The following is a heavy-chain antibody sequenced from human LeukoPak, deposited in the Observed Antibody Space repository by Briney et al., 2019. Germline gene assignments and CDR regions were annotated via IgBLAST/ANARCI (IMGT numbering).Heavy chain of an antibody. CDR1: GLTFSSYG. D-gene: IGHD3-10*01. J-gene: IGHJ3*02. CDR2: ISGSGDST. Sequence: PGGSLRLSCAASGLTFSSYGMNWVRQAPGKGLEWVSAISGSGDSTYHVDSVRGRFTVSRDNSKNTLYLQMKSLSAEDTAVYYCAKVTGSGSYLADAFDIWGHGTVVTVSS. V-gene: IGHV3-23*01. CDR3: AKVTGSGSYLADAFDI.